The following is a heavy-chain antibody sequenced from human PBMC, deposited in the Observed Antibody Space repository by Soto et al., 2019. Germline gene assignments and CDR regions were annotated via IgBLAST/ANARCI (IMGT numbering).Heavy chain of an antibody. CDR1: GFTFSSHA. CDR3: LGELSPRSFEY. V-gene: IGHV3-30*03. CDR2: ISYDGRNE. D-gene: IGHD3-16*02. Sequence: PGGSLRLSCAASGFTFSSHAMHWVRQAPGKGLQWVAVISYDGRNEYYVDSVKGRFTISRDNPKNTLDLQMNSLRPEDTAVYYCLGELSPRSFEYWGQGTLVTVSS. J-gene: IGHJ4*02.